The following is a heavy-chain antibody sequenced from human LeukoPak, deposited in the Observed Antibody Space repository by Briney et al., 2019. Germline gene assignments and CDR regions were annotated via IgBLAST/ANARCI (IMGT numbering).Heavy chain of an antibody. CDR1: GGSISSYY. CDR3: ARGPAYCGGDCYVG. CDR2: IYYSGST. V-gene: IGHV4-59*01. Sequence: SETLSLTCTVSGGSISSYYWSWIRQPPGKGLEWIGYIYYSGSTNYNPPLKSRVTISVDTSKNQFSLKLSSVTAADTAVYYCARGPAYCGGDCYVGWGQGTLVTVSS. J-gene: IGHJ4*02. D-gene: IGHD2-21*02.